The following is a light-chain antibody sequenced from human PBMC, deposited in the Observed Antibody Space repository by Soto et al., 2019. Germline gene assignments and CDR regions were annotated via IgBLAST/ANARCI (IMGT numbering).Light chain of an antibody. CDR3: LEYHCQPRT. J-gene: IGKJ1*01. CDR1: QGIRND. CDR2: AAS. V-gene: IGKV1-6*01. Sequence: AIQMPPSPSSLSASVGDIVTITCRASQGIRNDLGWYQQKPGKAPKLLIYAASRLESGVPSRCRPSGFCTDFTLTTGSLHPADIATYYGLEYHCQPRTFGLG.